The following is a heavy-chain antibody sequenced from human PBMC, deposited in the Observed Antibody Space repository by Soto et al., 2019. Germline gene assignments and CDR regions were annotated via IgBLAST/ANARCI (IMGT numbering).Heavy chain of an antibody. CDR3: ARRVHCTGGNCYGNYFDS. CDR2: IDYRGNI. CDR1: GGSISTNY. J-gene: IGHJ4*02. V-gene: IGHV4-59*08. D-gene: IGHD2-15*01. Sequence: SETLSLTCTVSGGSISTNYWSWIRQSPDKGLEWIGYIDYRGNIDYNPSLKSRVTISVDTSKNQFSLKLYSVTAADTAVYYCARRVHCTGGNCYGNYFDSWGQGTLVTVS.